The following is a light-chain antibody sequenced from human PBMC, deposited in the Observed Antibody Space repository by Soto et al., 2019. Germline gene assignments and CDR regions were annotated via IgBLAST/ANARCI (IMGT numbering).Light chain of an antibody. J-gene: IGKJ2*01. CDR2: VAS. CDR1: QSVNQK. Sequence: EIVLTQSPATLSVSPGERATLSCRASQSVNQKLGWYQQKPGQAPRLLIYVASYRATGIPARFSGSGSGTEYTLTISSLQPDDFATYYCQQCNSYPYTFGQGTKLEIK. V-gene: IGKV3-15*01. CDR3: QQCNSYPYT.